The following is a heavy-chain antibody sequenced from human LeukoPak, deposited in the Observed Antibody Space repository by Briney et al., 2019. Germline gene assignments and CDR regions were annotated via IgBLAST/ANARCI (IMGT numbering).Heavy chain of an antibody. J-gene: IGHJ4*02. CDR1: GFTFSSYS. D-gene: IGHD3-22*01. Sequence: GGSLRLSCAASGFTFSSYSMNWVRQAPGKGLEWVSYISSSSSTIYYADSVKGRFTISRDNAKNSLYLQMNSLRAEDAAVYYCARSITMIVVVPFDYWGQGTLVTVSS. V-gene: IGHV3-48*01. CDR3: ARSITMIVVVPFDY. CDR2: ISSSSSTI.